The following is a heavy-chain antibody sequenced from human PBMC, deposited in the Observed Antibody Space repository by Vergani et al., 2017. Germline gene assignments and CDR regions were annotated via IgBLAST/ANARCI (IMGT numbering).Heavy chain of an antibody. D-gene: IGHD6-19*01. Sequence: EVQLLESGGGFVQPGGSLRLSCAASGFTFSSYAMSWVRQAPGKGLEWVSAISGSGGSTYYADSVKGRFTISRDNSKNTLYLQMNSLRAEDTAVYYCAKGGAVAGTSGMGFDYWSQGTLVTVSS. CDR3: AKGGAVAGTSGMGFDY. CDR1: GFTFSSYA. CDR2: ISGSGGST. V-gene: IGHV3-23*01. J-gene: IGHJ4*02.